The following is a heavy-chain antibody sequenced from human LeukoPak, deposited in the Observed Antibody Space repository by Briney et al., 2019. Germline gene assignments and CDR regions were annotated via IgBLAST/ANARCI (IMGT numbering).Heavy chain of an antibody. CDR3: ARRGYCRGGRCYPTSDAFDI. Sequence: ASVKVSCKASGYTFTSYGISWVRQAPGQGLEWMGWINTYNGNTNYAQKFQGRVTMTTDTSTSTAYMELRSLRSDDTAIYYCARRGYCRGGRCYPTSDAFDIWGQGTLVTVSS. V-gene: IGHV1-18*01. D-gene: IGHD2-15*01. CDR1: GYTFTSYG. CDR2: INTYNGNT. J-gene: IGHJ3*02.